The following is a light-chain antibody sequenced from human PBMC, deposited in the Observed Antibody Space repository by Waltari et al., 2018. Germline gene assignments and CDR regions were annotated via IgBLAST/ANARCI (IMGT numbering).Light chain of an antibody. Sequence: QLTQSPSSLSASVGYRVTITCRASQGISSFLAWYQQKAGKAPKLLIYAASTLQSGVPSRFSGSGSGTDFTLTISSLQPEDFATYYCQQSYNAPYTFGQGTNVEIK. CDR1: QGISSF. V-gene: IGKV1-9*01. CDR3: QQSYNAPYT. J-gene: IGKJ2*01. CDR2: AAS.